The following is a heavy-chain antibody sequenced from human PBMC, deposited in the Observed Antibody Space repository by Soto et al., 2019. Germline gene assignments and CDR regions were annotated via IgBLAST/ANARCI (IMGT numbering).Heavy chain of an antibody. D-gene: IGHD3-3*01. CDR2: ISWNSGSI. V-gene: IGHV3-9*01. CDR1: GFTFDDYA. J-gene: IGHJ3*02. CDR3: AKDMGIFGVVKDAFDI. Sequence: EVQLVESGGGLVQPGRSLRLSCAASGFTFDDYAMHWVRQAPGKGLEWVSGISWNSGSIGYADSVKGRFTISRDNAKNSLYLQMNSLRAEDTALYYCAKDMGIFGVVKDAFDIWGQGTMVTVSS.